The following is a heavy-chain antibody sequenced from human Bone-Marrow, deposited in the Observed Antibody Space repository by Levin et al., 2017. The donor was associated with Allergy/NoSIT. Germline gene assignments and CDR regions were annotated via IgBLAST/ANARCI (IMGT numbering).Heavy chain of an antibody. J-gene: IGHJ6*02. CDR2: ISYDGSNK. V-gene: IGHV3-30-3*01. CDR3: AREVSEVAVTPGYYYYYGMDV. D-gene: IGHD2-15*01. CDR1: GFTFSSYA. Sequence: SCAASGFTFSSYAMHWVRQAPGKGLEWVAVISYDGSNKYYADSVKGRFTISRDNSKNTLYLQMNSLRAEDTAVYYCAREVSEVAVTPGYYYYYGMDVWGQGTTVTVSS.